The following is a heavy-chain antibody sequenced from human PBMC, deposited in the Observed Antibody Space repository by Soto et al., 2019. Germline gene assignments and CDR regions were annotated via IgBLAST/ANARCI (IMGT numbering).Heavy chain of an antibody. CDR1: GGTFSSDI. CDR2: IIPMIDIT. D-gene: IGHD2-2*01. CDR3: AGTLRYCATATCYQPADY. Sequence: GASVKVSCKASGGTFSSDIITWVRQAPGQGLEWIGRIIPMIDITNYAQKFQGRVTITADKSTNTAYMELTSLRSDDTAVYYCAGTLRYCATATCYQPADYWGQGALVTVSS. V-gene: IGHV1-69*02. J-gene: IGHJ4*02.